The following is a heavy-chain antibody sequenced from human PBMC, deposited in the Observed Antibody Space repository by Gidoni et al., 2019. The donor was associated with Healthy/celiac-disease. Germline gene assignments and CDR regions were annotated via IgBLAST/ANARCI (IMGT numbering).Heavy chain of an antibody. D-gene: IGHD2-8*02. CDR3: ARDPTGGYAY. CDR1: GFTFSSYS. Sequence: EVQLVESGGGLVKPGGSLRLSCSASGFTFSSYSMNWVRQAPGKGPEWVSSISSSSRYIYYADSVKGRFTISRDNAKNSLYLQMNSLRAEDTAVYYCARDPTGGYAYWGQGTLVTVSS. J-gene: IGHJ4*02. CDR2: ISSSSRYI. V-gene: IGHV3-21*01.